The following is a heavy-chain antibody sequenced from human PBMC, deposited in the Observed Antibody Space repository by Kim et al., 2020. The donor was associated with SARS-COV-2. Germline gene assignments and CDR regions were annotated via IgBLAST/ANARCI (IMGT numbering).Heavy chain of an antibody. Sequence: GGSLRLSCAASGFTFSSYAMRWVRQATGKGLEWVSVIYSGGSSTYYADSVKGRFTISRDNSKNTLYLQMNSLRAEDTAVYYCAKDGDGGYFDYWGQGTLVTVSS. CDR2: IYSGGSST. J-gene: IGHJ4*02. V-gene: IGHV3-23*03. CDR3: AKDGDGGYFDY. D-gene: IGHD7-27*01. CDR1: GFTFSSYA.